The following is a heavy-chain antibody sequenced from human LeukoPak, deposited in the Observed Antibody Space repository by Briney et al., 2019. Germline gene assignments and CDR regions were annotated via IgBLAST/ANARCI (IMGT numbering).Heavy chain of an antibody. CDR1: GFTFINYA. V-gene: IGHV3-23*01. D-gene: IGHD6-19*01. J-gene: IGHJ6*03. CDR3: AKIAVAGYYFYSMDV. Sequence: GGSLRLSCAASGFTFINYAMSWVRQAPGKGLEWVSTIAGSGRSTYYADSVKGRFTISRDNSKNTLFLQMNSLRADDTAVYYCAKIAVAGYYFYSMDVWGRGATVTVSS. CDR2: IAGSGRST.